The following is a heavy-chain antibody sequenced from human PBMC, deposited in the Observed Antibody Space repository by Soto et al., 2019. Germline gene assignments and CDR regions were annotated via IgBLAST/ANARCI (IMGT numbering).Heavy chain of an antibody. V-gene: IGHV4-31*03. CDR2: IYHSGST. J-gene: IGHJ5*02. D-gene: IGHD2-21*01. CDR1: GDSISRGGYY. Sequence: QVQLQESGPGLVNPSQTLSLTCTVSGDSISRGGYYWNWIRQHPRKGLEWIGYIYHSGSTNYNPSLKSRVTISVDTSKNQLSLELSSVTAADTAIYYCARDGAGAYGLGWFDPWGQGILVTVSS. CDR3: ARDGAGAYGLGWFDP.